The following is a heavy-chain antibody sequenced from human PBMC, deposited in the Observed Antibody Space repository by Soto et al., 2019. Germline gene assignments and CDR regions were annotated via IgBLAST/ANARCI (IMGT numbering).Heavy chain of an antibody. CDR3: AAGRTGGSYYGMDV. J-gene: IGHJ6*02. CDR1: GFTFSDSA. Sequence: SVKVSCKVSGFTFSDSAVQWVRQARGQGLEWIGWIVAGSGNTNYAQKFQERVTITRDMSTSTAYMELSSLRSDDTAVYYCAAGRTGGSYYGMDVWGQGTTVTFSS. CDR2: IVAGSGNT. V-gene: IGHV1-58*01. D-gene: IGHD2-2*01.